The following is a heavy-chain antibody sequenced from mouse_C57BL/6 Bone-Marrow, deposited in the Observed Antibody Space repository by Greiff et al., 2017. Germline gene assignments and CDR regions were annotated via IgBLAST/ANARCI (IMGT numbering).Heavy chain of an antibody. V-gene: IGHV1-81*01. Sequence: VQLQQSGAELARPGASVKLSCKASGYTFTSYGISWVKQRTGQGLEWIGEIYPRSGNTYYNEKFKGKATLTADKSSSTAYMELRSLTSEDSAVYFCARLGYSNYVGYYAMDYWGQGTSVTVSS. J-gene: IGHJ4*01. CDR1: GYTFTSYG. CDR2: IYPRSGNT. D-gene: IGHD2-5*01. CDR3: ARLGYSNYVGYYAMDY.